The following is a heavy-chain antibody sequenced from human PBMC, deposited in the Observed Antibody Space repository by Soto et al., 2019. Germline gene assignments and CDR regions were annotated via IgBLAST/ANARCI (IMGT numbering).Heavy chain of an antibody. J-gene: IGHJ6*02. Sequence: PSETLSLTCTVSGGSISIGGYYWSWIRQHPGKGLEWIGYIYYSGSTYYNPSLKSRVTISVDTSKNQFSLKLSSVTAADTAAYYCARDLLSIADTPGYSYGYPQKDYYYYYGMDVWGQGTTVTVSS. CDR1: GGSISIGGYY. V-gene: IGHV4-31*03. D-gene: IGHD5-18*01. CDR3: ARDLLSIADTPGYSYGYPQKDYYYYYGMDV. CDR2: IYYSGST.